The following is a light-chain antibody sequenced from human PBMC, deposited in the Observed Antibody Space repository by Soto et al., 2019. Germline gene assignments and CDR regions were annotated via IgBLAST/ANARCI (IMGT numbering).Light chain of an antibody. CDR1: QSVRSNY. J-gene: IGKJ4*01. Sequence: DIVLKQSPATLSLSPGERATLSCRASQSVRSNYLAWYQQKPGQAPRFLIYDASCRATGIPDRFSGSGSGTDFTLTISRLEPEDFAVYYCQQYGSTPLTFGGGTKVDIK. CDR3: QQYGSTPLT. CDR2: DAS. V-gene: IGKV3-20*01.